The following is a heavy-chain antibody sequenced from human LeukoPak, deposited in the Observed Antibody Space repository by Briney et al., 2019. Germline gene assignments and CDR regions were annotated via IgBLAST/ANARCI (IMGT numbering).Heavy chain of an antibody. CDR3: ASSGSYRFDY. CDR1: GFTFGSYS. V-gene: IGHV3-48*02. D-gene: IGHD1-26*01. Sequence: VQPGGSLRLSCAASGFTFGSYSMNWVRQAPGKGLEWVSHITASGTAMFYADSVKGRFTISRDNAKNSLYLQMNSLRDEDTAVYYCASSGSYRFDYWGQGTLVTVSS. J-gene: IGHJ4*02. CDR2: ITASGTAM.